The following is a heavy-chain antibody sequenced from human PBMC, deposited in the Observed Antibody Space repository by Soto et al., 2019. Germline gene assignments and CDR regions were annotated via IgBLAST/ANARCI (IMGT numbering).Heavy chain of an antibody. J-gene: IGHJ4*02. CDR3: ARGPFSPTRTGGTRY. V-gene: IGHV1-18*01. Sequence: QVQLVQSGAEVKKPGASVKVSCKASGYTFHSYGIIWVRQAPGQGLEWMGWISADNGNTNYAQKFQGRFTMTTDTSTGTADMVLRSLRSDDTAVYYCARGPFSPTRTGGTRYWGQGTLVTVSS. D-gene: IGHD3-16*01. CDR2: ISADNGNT. CDR1: GYTFHSYG.